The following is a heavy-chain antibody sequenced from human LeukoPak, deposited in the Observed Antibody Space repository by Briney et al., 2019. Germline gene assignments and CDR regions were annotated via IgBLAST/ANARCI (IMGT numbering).Heavy chain of an antibody. CDR1: GFTFSSYA. CDR3: VKGSGDIVVVPAADAGMDA. CDR2: ISSNGGST. V-gene: IGHV3-64D*06. J-gene: IGHJ6*02. D-gene: IGHD2-2*01. Sequence: GGSLRLSCSASGFTFSSYAMHWVRQAPGKGLEYVSAISSNGGSTYYADSVKGRFTISRDNSKNTLYLQMSSLRAEDTAVYYCVKGSGDIVVVPAADAGMDAWGQGTTVTVSS.